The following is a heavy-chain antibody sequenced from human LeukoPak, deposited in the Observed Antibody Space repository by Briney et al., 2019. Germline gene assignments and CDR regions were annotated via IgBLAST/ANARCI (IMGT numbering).Heavy chain of an antibody. J-gene: IGHJ4*02. CDR3: ARDRGSGWYGDY. V-gene: IGHV3-21*01. D-gene: IGHD6-19*01. CDR1: GFTFSSYS. CDR2: ISSSSDYI. Sequence: GGSLRLSCAATGFTFSSYSMNWVRQAPGKGLEWVSFISSSSDYIYYADSLKGRFTISRDNAKNSLYLQMDSLRAEDAAVYYCARDRGSGWYGDYWGQGTLVTVSS.